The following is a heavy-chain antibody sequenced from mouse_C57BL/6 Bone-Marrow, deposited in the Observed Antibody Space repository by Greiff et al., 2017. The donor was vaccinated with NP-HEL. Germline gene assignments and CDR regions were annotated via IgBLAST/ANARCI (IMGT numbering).Heavy chain of an antibody. J-gene: IGHJ4*01. V-gene: IGHV1-74*01. CDR3: AMRGLQRAYAMDY. D-gene: IGHD1-1*01. CDR2: IHPSDSDT. CDR1: GYTFTSYW. Sequence: QVQLQQPGAELVKPGASVKVSCKASGYTFTSYWMHWVKQRPGQGLEWIGRIHPSDSDTNYNQKFKGKATLTVDKSSSTAYMQLSSLTSEDSAVYYCAMRGLQRAYAMDYWGQGTSVTVSS.